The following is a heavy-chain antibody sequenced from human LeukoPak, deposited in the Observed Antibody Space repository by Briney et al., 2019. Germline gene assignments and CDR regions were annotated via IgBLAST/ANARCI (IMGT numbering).Heavy chain of an antibody. Sequence: PSQTLSLTCTVSGGSISSGTYYWTWIRQPAGKGLEWIGRIYTSGSTNYNPSLKSRVTMSVDTSKNQFSLKLSSVTAADTAVYYCARDPNSYSSSTFDYWGQGTLVTVSS. D-gene: IGHD6-6*01. CDR1: GGSISSGTYY. CDR3: ARDPNSYSSSTFDY. V-gene: IGHV4-61*02. J-gene: IGHJ4*02. CDR2: IYTSGST.